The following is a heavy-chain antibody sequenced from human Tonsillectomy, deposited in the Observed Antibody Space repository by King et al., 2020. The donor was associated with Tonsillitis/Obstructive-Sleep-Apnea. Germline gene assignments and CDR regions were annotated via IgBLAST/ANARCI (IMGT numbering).Heavy chain of an antibody. V-gene: IGHV3-21*01. D-gene: IGHD2-2*02. Sequence: QLVQSGGGLVKPGGSLRLSCAASGFTFSSYSMNWVRQAPGKGLEGVSSISSSSSYIYYADSGKGRFTISRDNAKNSLYLQMNSLRAEDTAVYYCARGGYCSSTSCYTGYYYYMDVWGKGTTVTVSS. CDR1: GFTFSSYS. CDR2: ISSSSSYI. CDR3: ARGGYCSSTSCYTGYYYYMDV. J-gene: IGHJ6*03.